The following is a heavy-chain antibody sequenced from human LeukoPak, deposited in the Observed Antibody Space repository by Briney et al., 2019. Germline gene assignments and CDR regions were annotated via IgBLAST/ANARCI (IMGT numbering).Heavy chain of an antibody. V-gene: IGHV3-30-3*01. J-gene: IGHJ4*02. D-gene: IGHD7-27*01. CDR3: ARTGDPPFDY. CDR2: ISYDGSNK. CDR1: GFTFSSYA. Sequence: GRSLRLSCAASGFTFSSYAMHWVRQAPGKGLEWVAVISYDGSNKYYADSVKGRFTISRDNSKNTLYLQMNSLRAEDTAVYYCARTGDPPFDYWGQGTLVTVSS.